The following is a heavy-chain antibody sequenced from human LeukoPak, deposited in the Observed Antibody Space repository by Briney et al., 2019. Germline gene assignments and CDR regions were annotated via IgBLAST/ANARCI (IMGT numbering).Heavy chain of an antibody. CDR2: IYYSGST. Sequence: SETLSLTCTVSGGSISSSSYYWGWIRQPPGKGLEWIGYIYYSGSTNYNPSLKSRVTITVDTSKNQFSLKLSSVTAADTAVYYCARAYYRLYAFDIWGQGTMVTVSS. CDR1: GGSISSSSYY. CDR3: ARAYYRLYAFDI. J-gene: IGHJ3*02. D-gene: IGHD3-22*01. V-gene: IGHV4-61*05.